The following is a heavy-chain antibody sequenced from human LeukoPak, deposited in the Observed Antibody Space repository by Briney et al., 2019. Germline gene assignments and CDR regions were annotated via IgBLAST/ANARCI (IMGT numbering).Heavy chain of an antibody. CDR1: GYSINIGYY. J-gene: IGHJ6*03. V-gene: IGHV4-38-2*02. D-gene: IGHD3-22*01. Sequence: SETLSLTCTVSGYSINIGYYWGWIRQPPGKGLEWIGTIYHSGSTNYNPSLKSRVTISVDTSKNQFSLKLSSVTAADTAVYYCARVVVIATYYYYYYMDVWGKGTTVTVSS. CDR2: IYHSGST. CDR3: ARVVVIATYYYYYYMDV.